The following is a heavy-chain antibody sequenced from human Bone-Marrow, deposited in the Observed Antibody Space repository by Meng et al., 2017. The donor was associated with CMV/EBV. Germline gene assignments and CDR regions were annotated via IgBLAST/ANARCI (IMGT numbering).Heavy chain of an antibody. Sequence: GESLKISCAASGFSFNSYAMHWVRQPPGKGLEWVTFIRYDGNNVYYADSVKGRFTVSRDNSKNTLHLQMNRLRPEDTAVYYCAKGEYNSPSLLDYWDQGTLVTVSS. V-gene: IGHV3-30*02. CDR2: IRYDGNNV. D-gene: IGHD6-6*01. CDR3: AKGEYNSPSLLDY. CDR1: GFSFNSYA. J-gene: IGHJ4*02.